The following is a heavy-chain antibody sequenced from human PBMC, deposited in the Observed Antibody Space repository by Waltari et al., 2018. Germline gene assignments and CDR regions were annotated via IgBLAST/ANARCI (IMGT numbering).Heavy chain of an antibody. CDR1: GYSISSGYY. CDR2: IYHSGST. J-gene: IGHJ6*02. D-gene: IGHD2-15*01. Sequence: QVQLQESGPGLVKPSETLSLTCAVSGYSISSGYYWGWIRQPPGKGLEWIGSIYHSGSTYYNPSLKSRVTISVDTSKNQFSLKLSSVTAADTAVYYCASRGYSSLPFGYGMDVWGQGTTVIVSS. V-gene: IGHV4-38-2*01. CDR3: ASRGYSSLPFGYGMDV.